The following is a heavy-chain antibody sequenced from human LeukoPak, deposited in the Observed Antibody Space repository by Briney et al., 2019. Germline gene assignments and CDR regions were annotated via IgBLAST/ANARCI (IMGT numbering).Heavy chain of an antibody. D-gene: IGHD6-6*01. Sequence: ASVKVSCKASGYTFTSYYMHWVRQAPGQGLEWMGIINPSGGSTSYAQRFQGRVTMTRDMSTSTVYMELSSLRSEDTAVYYCARDRPARRSFDYWGQGTLVTVSS. CDR3: ARDRPARRSFDY. J-gene: IGHJ4*02. CDR1: GYTFTSYY. V-gene: IGHV1-46*01. CDR2: INPSGGST.